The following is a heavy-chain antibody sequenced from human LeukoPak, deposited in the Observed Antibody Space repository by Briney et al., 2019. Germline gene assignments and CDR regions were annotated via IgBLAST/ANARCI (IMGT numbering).Heavy chain of an antibody. V-gene: IGHV1-2*02. CDR1: GYTFTGYY. CDR3: ARVQYQLPRPGPFDY. D-gene: IGHD2-2*01. CDR2: INPNSGGT. Sequence: ASVKVSCKASGYTFTGYYMHWVRQAPGQGLEWMGWINPNSGGTNYAQKFQGRVTMTRDTSISTAYMELSRLRSDDTAVYYCARVQYQLPRPGPFDYWGQGTLVTVSS. J-gene: IGHJ4*02.